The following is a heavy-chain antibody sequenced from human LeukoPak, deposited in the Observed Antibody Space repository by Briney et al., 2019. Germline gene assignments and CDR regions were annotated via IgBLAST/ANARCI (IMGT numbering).Heavy chain of an antibody. CDR3: AGGWLYYFDY. Sequence: SETLSLTCTVSGGSISSYYWSWIRQPAGKGLEWIGRIYTSGSTNNPSLKSRVTISVDTSKNQFSLKLSSVTAADTAVYYCAGGWLYYFDYWGQGTLVTVSS. CDR1: GGSISSYY. V-gene: IGHV4-4*07. CDR2: IYTSGST. D-gene: IGHD6-19*01. J-gene: IGHJ4*02.